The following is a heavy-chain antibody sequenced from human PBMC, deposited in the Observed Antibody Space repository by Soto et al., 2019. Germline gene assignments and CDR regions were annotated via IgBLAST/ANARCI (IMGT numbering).Heavy chain of an antibody. V-gene: IGHV5-51*01. CDR2: IYPGDSDT. J-gene: IGHJ6*02. CDR1: GYSFTSYW. D-gene: IGHD6-19*01. Sequence: PGESLKISCKGSGYSFTSYWIGWVRQMPGKGLEWMGIIYPGDSDTRYSPSFQGQVTISADKSISTAYLQWSSLKASDTAMYYCARRIAVAGSRYYGMDVWGQGTTVTVSS. CDR3: ARRIAVAGSRYYGMDV.